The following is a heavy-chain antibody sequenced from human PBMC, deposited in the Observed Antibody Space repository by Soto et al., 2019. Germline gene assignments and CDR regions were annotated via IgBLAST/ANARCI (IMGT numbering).Heavy chain of an antibody. D-gene: IGHD5-12*01. CDR1: GFTVSSNY. Sequence: SGGSLRLSCAASGFTVSSNYMSWVRQAPGKGLEWVSVIYSGGSTYYADSVKGRFTISRDNSKNTLYLQMNSLRAEDTAVYYCARGYSGPYYFDYWGQGTLVTVSS. CDR2: IYSGGST. CDR3: ARGYSGPYYFDY. J-gene: IGHJ4*02. V-gene: IGHV3-53*01.